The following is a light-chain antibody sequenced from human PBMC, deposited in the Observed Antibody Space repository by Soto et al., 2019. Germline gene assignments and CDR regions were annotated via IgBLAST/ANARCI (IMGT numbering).Light chain of an antibody. V-gene: IGKV1-8*01. CDR2: GAS. CDR3: QQYHSYPRT. J-gene: IGKJ3*01. Sequence: IRMTQSPSSFSASTGDRVTITCRASQGISSYLAWYQQKPGKAPKLLIYGASTLQSGVPSRFSGSASGTDFTITINCLQSEDFATYYCQQYHSYPRTVGPGTKVDI. CDR1: QGISSY.